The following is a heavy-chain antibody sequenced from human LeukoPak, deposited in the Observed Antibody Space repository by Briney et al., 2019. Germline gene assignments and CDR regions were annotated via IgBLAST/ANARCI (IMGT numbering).Heavy chain of an antibody. D-gene: IGHD5-12*01. V-gene: IGHV4-61*02. CDR3: ARVPADIVATYYMYV. Sequence: NASETLSLTCTVSGGSISSGSYYWSWIRQPAGKGLEWIGRIYTSGSTNYNPSLKSRVTISVDTSKNQFSLKLSSVTAADTAVYYCARVPADIVATYYMYVWGKGTTVTVSS. J-gene: IGHJ6*03. CDR2: IYTSGST. CDR1: GGSISSGSYY.